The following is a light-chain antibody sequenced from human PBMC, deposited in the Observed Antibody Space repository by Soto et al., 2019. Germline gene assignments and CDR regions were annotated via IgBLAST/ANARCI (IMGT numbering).Light chain of an antibody. CDR2: GAS. Sequence: IVMTQSPATLSLSPGGRPTLSWKASQSIGDTLAWYQQKPGQAPRLLIHGASTRATGFPARFSGSGSGTEFTLTIRRLEPEDFEVYYCQQYGSSPLTFGGGTKVDIK. V-gene: IGKV3-20*01. CDR3: QQYGSSPLT. CDR1: QSIGDT. J-gene: IGKJ4*01.